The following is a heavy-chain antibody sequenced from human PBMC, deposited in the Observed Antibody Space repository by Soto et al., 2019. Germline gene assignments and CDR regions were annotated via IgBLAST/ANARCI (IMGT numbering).Heavy chain of an antibody. CDR1: VGSFSGYY. CDR2: INHSGST. V-gene: IGHV4-34*01. D-gene: IGHD3-10*01. CDR3: ARGPYGSGSYNYYYYGMDV. Sequence: SETVSLTGAVYVGSFSGYYWSWIRQPPGKGLEWIGEINHSGSTNYNPSLKSRVTISVDTSKNQFSLKLSSVTAADTAVYYCARGPYGSGSYNYYYYGMDVWGQGTTVTVSS. J-gene: IGHJ6*02.